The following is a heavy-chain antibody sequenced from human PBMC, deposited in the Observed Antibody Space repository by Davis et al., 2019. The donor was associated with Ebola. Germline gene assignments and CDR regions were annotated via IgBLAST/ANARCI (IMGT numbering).Heavy chain of an antibody. J-gene: IGHJ3*02. CDR1: GASITSLGYS. V-gene: IGHV4-30-4*07. D-gene: IGHD3-22*01. CDR2: VYDSGRN. Sequence: MPSETLSPPCALPGASITSLGYSWTCIRQPPGKGLAWIAPVYDSGRNFYNPSLKSRLTISIDTSKTQFSLMLSSVTVADTAVYYCARVPHYDSSGRRFDAFDIWGQGTMVTVSS. CDR3: ARVPHYDSSGRRFDAFDI.